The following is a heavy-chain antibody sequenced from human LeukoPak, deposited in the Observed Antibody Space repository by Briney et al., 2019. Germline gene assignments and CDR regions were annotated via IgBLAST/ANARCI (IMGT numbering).Heavy chain of an antibody. CDR2: ISHSGNTI. Sequence: PGGSLRLSCAASGFTFSSYAMSWVRQAPGKGLEWVSYISHSGNTIYQLDSARDRFTISRDNAENSLYLQMNGLRAEDTAVYYCARAHCSSRTCKYYYGMDVWGQGTTVTVSS. CDR3: ARAHCSSRTCKYYYGMDV. CDR1: GFTFSSYA. J-gene: IGHJ6*02. D-gene: IGHD6-19*01. V-gene: IGHV3-48*04.